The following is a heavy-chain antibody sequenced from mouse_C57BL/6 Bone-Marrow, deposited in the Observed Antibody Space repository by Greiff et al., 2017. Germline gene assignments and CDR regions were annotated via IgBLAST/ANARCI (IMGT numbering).Heavy chain of an antibody. CDR1: GFNFSSYG. CDR2: ISSGGSYT. V-gene: IGHV5-6*01. D-gene: IGHD3-3*01. J-gene: IGHJ1*03. CDR3: ARHVLRGYFDV. Sequence: EVHLVESGGDLVKPGGSLKLSCAASGFNFSSYGMSWVRQTTDKRLEWVATISSGGSYTYYPDSVKGRFTISRDNAKNTLYLQMSSLKSEDTAMYYCARHVLRGYFDVWGTGTTVTVSS.